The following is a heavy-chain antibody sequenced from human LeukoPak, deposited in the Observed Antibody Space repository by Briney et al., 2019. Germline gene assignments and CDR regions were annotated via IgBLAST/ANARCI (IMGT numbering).Heavy chain of an antibody. J-gene: IGHJ4*02. V-gene: IGHV3-30*18. CDR2: ISYDGSNK. CDR3: AKDKNGDYPFDY. D-gene: IGHD4-17*01. Sequence: GALRLSCAASGFTFSSYGMHWVRQAPGKGLEWVAVISYDGSNKYYADSVKGRFTISRDNSKNTLYLQMNSLRAEDTAVYYCAKDKNGDYPFDYWGQGTLVTVSS. CDR1: GFTFSSYG.